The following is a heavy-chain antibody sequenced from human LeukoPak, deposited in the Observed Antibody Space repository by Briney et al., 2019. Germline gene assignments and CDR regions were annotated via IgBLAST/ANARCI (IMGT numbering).Heavy chain of an antibody. V-gene: IGHV4-34*01. CDR3: ARSPLIAAAVFDY. CDR2: INHSGST. D-gene: IGHD6-13*01. CDR1: GGSFSGYY. J-gene: IGHJ4*02. Sequence: SETLSLTCAVYGGSFSGYYWSWIRQPPGKGLGWIGEINHSGSTNYNPSLKSRVTISVDTSKNQFSLKLSSVTAADTAVHYCARSPLIAAAVFDYGGQEPRVPVSS.